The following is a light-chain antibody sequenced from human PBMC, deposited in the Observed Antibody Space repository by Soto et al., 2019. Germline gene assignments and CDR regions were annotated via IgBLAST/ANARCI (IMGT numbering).Light chain of an antibody. CDR1: ENIYNY. CDR3: QQRSKWPLT. J-gene: IGKJ4*01. V-gene: IGKV3-11*01. Sequence: EIVLTQSPATLSLSPGQRATLSCRASENIYNYLAWYQQKPGQAPRLLIYDALSRATGIPARFSGSGSRTDFTLTISSLDPEDFAVYYCQQRSKWPLTFGGGTKVEIK. CDR2: DAL.